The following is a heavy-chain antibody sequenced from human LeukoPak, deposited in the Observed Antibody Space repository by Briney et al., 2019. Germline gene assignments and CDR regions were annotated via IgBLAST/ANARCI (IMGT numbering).Heavy chain of an antibody. J-gene: IGHJ4*02. CDR1: GFTLSRSW. CDR3: AKTVSGSHSYQGGDY. V-gene: IGHV3-23*01. D-gene: IGHD3-16*02. CDR2: ICGRGGNT. Sequence: VGSLRLSCEASGFTLSRSWMTWVRPAPGKGLGWVSAICGRGGNTYHADSVKGRFTMSRNNSKNTLYLQMNSLRAEDTAVYFCAKTVSGSHSYQGGDYWGEGTLVTVST.